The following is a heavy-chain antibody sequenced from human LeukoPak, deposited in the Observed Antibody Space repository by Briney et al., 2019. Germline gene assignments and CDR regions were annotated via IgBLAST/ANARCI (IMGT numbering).Heavy chain of an antibody. Sequence: GASVKVSCKASGYTFTGYYMHWVRQAPGQGLEWMGWINPNSDGTNYAQKFQGRVTMTRDTSISTAYMELSRLRSDDTAVYYCARGNSGAYCGGDCYHDLDYWGQGTLVTVSS. CDR3: ARGNSGAYCGGDCYHDLDY. CDR1: GYTFTGYY. V-gene: IGHV1-2*02. J-gene: IGHJ4*02. CDR2: INPNSDGT. D-gene: IGHD2-21*02.